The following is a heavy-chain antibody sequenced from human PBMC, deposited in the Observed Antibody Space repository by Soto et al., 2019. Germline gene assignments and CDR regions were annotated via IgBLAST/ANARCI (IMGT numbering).Heavy chain of an antibody. D-gene: IGHD3-3*01. CDR2: ISGTGIDI. Sequence: PGGSLRLSCAASGFDFYYYNMNWVRQAPGRGLEWVSSISGTGIDIHFADSVKGRFVISRDNAKTSLYLQMNSLRAEDTAVYYCARGFWSGYNDYWGQGTLVTVSS. J-gene: IGHJ4*02. CDR3: ARGFWSGYNDY. V-gene: IGHV3-21*04. CDR1: GFDFYYYN.